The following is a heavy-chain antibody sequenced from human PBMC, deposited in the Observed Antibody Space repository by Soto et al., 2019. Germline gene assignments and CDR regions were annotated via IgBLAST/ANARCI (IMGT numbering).Heavy chain of an antibody. V-gene: IGHV5-51*01. Sequence: GESLKISCKGSGYNFTTFWIGWVRQVPGKGLEWMGIIYPGDSETKYSPDFEGQVTISADRSTNTAYLQWRSLRASGTAMYYCARLGFPGAIYFDSWGLGTLVTVSS. CDR3: ARLGFPGAIYFDS. J-gene: IGHJ4*02. CDR2: IYPGDSET. CDR1: GYNFTTFW.